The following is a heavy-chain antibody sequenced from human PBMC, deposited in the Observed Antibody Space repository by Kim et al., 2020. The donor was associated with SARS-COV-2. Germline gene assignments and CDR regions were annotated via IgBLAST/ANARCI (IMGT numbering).Heavy chain of an antibody. CDR1: GDSVSSNSAA. Sequence: SQTLSLTCAVSGDSVSSNSAAWNWIRQSPSRGLEWLGRTYYRSKWYNEYAILVKSRITINPDTSKNQFSLQLDSVTPEDTAMYYCARGGTAKNGMDVWGQGTTVTVSS. V-gene: IGHV6-1*01. CDR2: TYYRSKWYN. D-gene: IGHD1-1*01. J-gene: IGHJ6*02. CDR3: ARGGTAKNGMDV.